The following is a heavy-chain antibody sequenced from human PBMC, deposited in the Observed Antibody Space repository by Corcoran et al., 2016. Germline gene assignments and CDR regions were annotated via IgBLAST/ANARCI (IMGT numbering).Heavy chain of an antibody. Sequence: QLQLQESGPGLVKPSETLSLTCTVSGGSISSSSYYWGWIRQPPGKGLEWIGSIYYSGSTYYNPSLKSRVTISVDTSKNQFSLKLSSVTAADTAVYYCARVRDYVWGSYRYTGIDYWGQGTLVTVSS. CDR3: ARVRDYVWGSYRYTGIDY. V-gene: IGHV4-39*07. CDR2: IYYSGST. J-gene: IGHJ4*02. CDR1: GGSISSSSYY. D-gene: IGHD3-16*02.